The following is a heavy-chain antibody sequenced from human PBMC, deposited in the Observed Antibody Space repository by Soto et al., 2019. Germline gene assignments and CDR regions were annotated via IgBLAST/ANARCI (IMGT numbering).Heavy chain of an antibody. CDR3: VKDLTPMPNYFDY. J-gene: IGHJ4*02. D-gene: IGHD2-2*01. Sequence: EVQLVESGGGLVQPGGSLRLSCSASGFTFNDYAIHWVRQAPGKGLEYVSAISSNGGTTYYADSVKGRFIISRDNSKNTLYLQMSSLRTEDTAVYYCVKDLTPMPNYFDYWGQGTLVTVSS. CDR1: GFTFNDYA. V-gene: IGHV3-64D*06. CDR2: ISSNGGTT.